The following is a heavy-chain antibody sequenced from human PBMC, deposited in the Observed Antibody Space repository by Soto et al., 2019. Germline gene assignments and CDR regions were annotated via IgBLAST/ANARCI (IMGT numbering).Heavy chain of an antibody. J-gene: IGHJ4*02. CDR1: GFTFSNAW. V-gene: IGHV3-15*01. CDR3: SYGANQYFDY. D-gene: IGHD4-17*01. CDR2: IKSKTAGGTT. Sequence: PGGSLRLSCAASGFTFSNAWMSWVRQAPGKGLEWVGRIKSKTAGGTTDFAAPVKGRFTISRDESENTLFLHMNSLKTEDTAVYYCSYGANQYFDYWGQGALVTVSS.